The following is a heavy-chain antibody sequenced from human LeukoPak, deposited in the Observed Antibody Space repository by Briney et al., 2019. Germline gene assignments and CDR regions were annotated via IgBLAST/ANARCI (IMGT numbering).Heavy chain of an antibody. Sequence: GGSLRLFCTASGFTFGGYAMTWVRQAPGKGLEWVSSISGGSEDSYYADSVKGRFTISRDNSRSTLYLQMNSLRADDTAVYYCGRTIAQYSNSWLYYFYGLDVWGQGTTVTVSS. CDR1: GFTFGGYA. CDR2: ISGGSEDS. V-gene: IGHV3-23*01. J-gene: IGHJ6*02. CDR3: GRTIAQYSNSWLYYFYGLDV. D-gene: IGHD6-13*01.